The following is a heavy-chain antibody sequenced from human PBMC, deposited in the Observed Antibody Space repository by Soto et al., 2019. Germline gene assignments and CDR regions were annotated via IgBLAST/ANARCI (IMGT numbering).Heavy chain of an antibody. D-gene: IGHD5-12*01. CDR3: TRGASGDGNFDY. Sequence: EVQLVESGGGVVQPGGSLRLSCAASGFSFNTWMHWVRQAPGKGLVWLSRINSAGSSTTYADSVEGRFFVSRDNAKNTLYLQINSLTAEDTAVYYGTRGASGDGNFDYWGQGVLLTVSS. CDR2: INSAGSST. CDR1: GFSFNTW. J-gene: IGHJ4*02. V-gene: IGHV3-74*01.